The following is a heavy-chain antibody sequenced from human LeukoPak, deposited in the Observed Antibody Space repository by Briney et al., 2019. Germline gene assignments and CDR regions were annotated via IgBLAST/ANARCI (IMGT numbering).Heavy chain of an antibody. J-gene: IGHJ4*02. CDR1: GVSISSGGYY. D-gene: IGHD3-9*01. CDR3: ARGWKNILTGYPYYFDY. CDR2: IYYSGST. V-gene: IGHV4-31*03. Sequence: PSETLSLTCTVSGVSISSGGYYWSWIRQHPGKGLEWIGYIYYSGSTYYNPSLKSRVTISVDTSKDQFSLKLSSVTAADTAVYYCARGWKNILTGYPYYFDYWGQGTLVTVSS.